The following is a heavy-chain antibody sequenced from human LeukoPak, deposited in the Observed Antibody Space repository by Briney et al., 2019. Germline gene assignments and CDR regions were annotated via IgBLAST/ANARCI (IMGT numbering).Heavy chain of an antibody. J-gene: IGHJ3*02. Sequence: SETLSLTCTVSGGSISSYYWSWIRQPPGKGLEWIGEINHSGSTNYNPSLKSRLTISVDTSKNQFSLKLSSVTAADTAVYYCARPMTTVVTPAAFDIWGQGTMVTDSS. CDR3: ARPMTTVVTPAAFDI. V-gene: IGHV4-34*01. D-gene: IGHD4-23*01. CDR1: GGSISSYY. CDR2: INHSGST.